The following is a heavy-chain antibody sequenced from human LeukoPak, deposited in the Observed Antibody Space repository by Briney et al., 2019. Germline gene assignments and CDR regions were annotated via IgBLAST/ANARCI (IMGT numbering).Heavy chain of an antibody. CDR3: ARGWRYYEFWSGYWERRKDYYGMEV. CDR1: GYTFTSYD. V-gene: IGHV1-8*01. J-gene: IGHJ6*02. Sequence: VASVKVSCKPSGYTFTSYDINWVRQATGQGLEWMGWMNPNNGNTLCAQKFQGRVTMTRNTSISTAYMELSSLRSEDTAIYYCARGWRYYEFWSGYWERRKDYYGMEVWGPGTTVTVSS. D-gene: IGHD3-3*01. CDR2: MNPNNGNT.